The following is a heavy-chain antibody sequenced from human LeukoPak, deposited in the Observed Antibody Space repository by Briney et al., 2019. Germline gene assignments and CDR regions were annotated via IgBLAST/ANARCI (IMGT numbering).Heavy chain of an antibody. CDR1: GGSINSYY. CDR3: ARGTLLWFGGDAFGI. J-gene: IGHJ3*02. CDR2: IYYGGST. V-gene: IGHV4-59*01. D-gene: IGHD3-10*01. Sequence: KPSETLSLTCTVSGGSINSYYWSWIRQPPGKGLEWIGYIYYGGSTNYNPSLKSRVTISVDTSKNQFSLKLSSVTAADTAVYYCARGTLLWFGGDAFGIWGQGTMVTVSS.